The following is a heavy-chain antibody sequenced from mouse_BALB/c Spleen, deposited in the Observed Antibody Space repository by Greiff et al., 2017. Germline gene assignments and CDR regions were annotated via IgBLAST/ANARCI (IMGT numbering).Heavy chain of an antibody. CDR1: GFTFTDYY. J-gene: IGHJ2*01. V-gene: IGHV7-3*02. Sequence: EVHLVESGGGLVQPGGSLRLSCATSGFTFTDYYMSWVRQPPGKALEWLGFIRNKANGYTTEYSASVKGRFTISRDNSQSILYLQMNTLRAEDSATYYCARDLGRGYYFDYWGQGTTLTVSS. CDR3: ARDLGRGYYFDY. D-gene: IGHD3-2*02. CDR2: IRNKANGYTT.